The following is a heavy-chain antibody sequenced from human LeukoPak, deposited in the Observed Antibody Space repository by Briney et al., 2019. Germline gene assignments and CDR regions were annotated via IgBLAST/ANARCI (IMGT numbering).Heavy chain of an antibody. J-gene: IGHJ5*02. CDR2: ISSSGSTI. V-gene: IGHV3-11*01. Sequence: GGSLRLSCAASGFTFSDYYMSWIRQAPGKGLEWVSYISSSGSTIYYADSVKGRFTISRDNAKNSLYLQMNSLRAEDTAVYYCAGEVTPGWFDPWGQGTLVTVSS. CDR1: GFTFSDYY. D-gene: IGHD4-23*01. CDR3: AGEVTPGWFDP.